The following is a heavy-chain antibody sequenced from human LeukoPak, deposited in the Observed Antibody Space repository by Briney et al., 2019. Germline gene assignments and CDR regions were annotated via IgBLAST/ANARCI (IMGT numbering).Heavy chain of an antibody. CDR3: ARGPEAGYSYGEFDY. CDR2: INHSGST. V-gene: IGHV4-34*01. CDR1: DRSFSGYY. Sequence: SETLSLTCAVYDRSFSGYYWSWIRQPPGKGLEWIGEINHSGSTNYNPSLKSRVTISVDTSKNQFSLKLSSVTAADTAVYYCARGPEAGYSYGEFDYWGQGTLVTVSS. J-gene: IGHJ4*02. D-gene: IGHD5-18*01.